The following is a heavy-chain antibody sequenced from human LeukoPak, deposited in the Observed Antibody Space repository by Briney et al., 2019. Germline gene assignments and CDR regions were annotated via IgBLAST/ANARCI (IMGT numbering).Heavy chain of an antibody. CDR2: ISSSSSAI. Sequence: GGSLRLSCAASGFTFSSYSMNWVRQAPGKGLGWISYISSSSSAIYYADSVKGRFTISRDNAKNSLYLQMNSLRAEDTAVYYCARGERGDYWGQGTLVTVSS. D-gene: IGHD1-26*01. J-gene: IGHJ4*02. CDR1: GFTFSSYS. V-gene: IGHV3-48*04. CDR3: ARGERGDY.